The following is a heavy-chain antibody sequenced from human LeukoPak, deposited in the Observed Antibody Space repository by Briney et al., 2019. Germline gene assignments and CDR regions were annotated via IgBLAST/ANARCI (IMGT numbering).Heavy chain of an antibody. J-gene: IGHJ4*02. V-gene: IGHV3-7*01. CDR2: LHADGSEK. D-gene: IGHD5-12*01. CDR3: ARGGYSFDY. Sequence: GGSLRLSCAASGFSLSGYWMSWVRQAPGKGLEWVARLHADGSEKYYEDSVKGRFTISRDNAKNSLYLQMNSLRVEDTAVYYCARGGYSFDYLGQGTLVTVSS. CDR1: GFSLSGYW.